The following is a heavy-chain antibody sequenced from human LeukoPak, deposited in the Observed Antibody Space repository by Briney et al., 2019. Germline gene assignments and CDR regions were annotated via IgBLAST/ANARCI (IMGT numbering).Heavy chain of an antibody. CDR2: VNSNGDST. CDR1: GFTFDNYG. CDR3: AAGYWFDP. V-gene: IGHV3-20*04. Sequence: GSLRLSCAASGFTFDNYGMSWVRQAPGKGLEWVSGVNSNGDSTAYADSVKGRFTISRDNAKNSLYLQMNSLRAEDTALYYCAAGYWFDPWGQGTLVTVSS. J-gene: IGHJ5*02.